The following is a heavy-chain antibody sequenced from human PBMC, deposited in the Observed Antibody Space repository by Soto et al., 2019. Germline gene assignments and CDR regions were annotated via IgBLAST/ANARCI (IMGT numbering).Heavy chain of an antibody. CDR3: ARRVYSGSGRDYFDY. Sequence: QLQLQESGPGLVKPSETLSLTCSVSGGSISSSGHFWAWIRQPPGKGLEWLATIYYSGTTYYNPSLKSRLTISLDTSKKQFSLKLSSVTAADTAVYYCARRVYSGSGRDYFDYWGQGSLVTVSS. J-gene: IGHJ4*02. D-gene: IGHD1-26*01. V-gene: IGHV4-39*01. CDR1: GGSISSSGHF. CDR2: IYYSGTT.